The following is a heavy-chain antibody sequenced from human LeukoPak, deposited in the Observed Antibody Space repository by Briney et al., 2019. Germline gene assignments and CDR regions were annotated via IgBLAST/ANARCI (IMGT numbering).Heavy chain of an antibody. Sequence: GESLKISCKASGYTFTNDWIGWVRQMPGKGLEWMGIIYPGIYPGDSNTRYSPSFQGQVTFSADKSINTAYLQWSSPKASDTAIYYCARAHDKYHPFDYWGQGTLVTVSS. CDR2: IYPGIYPGDSNT. CDR3: ARAHDKYHPFDY. D-gene: IGHD3-9*01. CDR1: GYTFTNDW. V-gene: IGHV5-51*01. J-gene: IGHJ4*02.